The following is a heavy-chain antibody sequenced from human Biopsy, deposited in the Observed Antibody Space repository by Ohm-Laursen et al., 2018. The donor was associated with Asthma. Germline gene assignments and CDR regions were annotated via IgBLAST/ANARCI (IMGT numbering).Heavy chain of an antibody. CDR2: IFPGDSDT. CDR1: GYIFTSYW. D-gene: IGHD3-10*01. CDR3: ARLAYGSGSFFDF. Sequence: EPLRISCKASGYIFTSYWIGWVRQMPGKGLEWMGIIFPGDSDTIYSPSFQGQVTISADKSISTAYLQWSSLKASDTAIYYCARLAYGSGSFFDFWGQGTLVTVAS. V-gene: IGHV5-51*01. J-gene: IGHJ4*02.